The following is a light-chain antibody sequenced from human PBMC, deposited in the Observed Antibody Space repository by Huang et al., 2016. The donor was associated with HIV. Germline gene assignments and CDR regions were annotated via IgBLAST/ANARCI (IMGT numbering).Light chain of an antibody. V-gene: IGKV2-29*02. Sequence: DIVMTQTPLSLFVIPGQPASSSCKSSQSPLHGDGKTYFYWYLQKAGQSPQLLIHEVSRRFSGVPDRFSGSGSRTDFTLKISRVEAEDVGIYYCMQGIHLPITFGQGTRLEIK. J-gene: IGKJ5*01. CDR1: QSPLHGDGKTY. CDR3: MQGIHLPIT. CDR2: EVS.